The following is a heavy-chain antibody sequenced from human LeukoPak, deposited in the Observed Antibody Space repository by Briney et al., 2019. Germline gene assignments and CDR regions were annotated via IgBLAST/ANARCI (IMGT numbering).Heavy chain of an antibody. D-gene: IGHD6-19*01. V-gene: IGHV3-33*01. J-gene: IGHJ4*02. CDR2: IWYDGSDK. CDR1: GFPFSTYG. CDR3: TILAVASYFDY. Sequence: GGSLRLSCAVSGFPFSTYGMHWVRQAPGKGLEWVGIIWYDGSDKYYGDSVKGRFTISRDNSKNTLYLQMNSLRAEDTAVYYCTILAVASYFDYWGQGNLVTVSS.